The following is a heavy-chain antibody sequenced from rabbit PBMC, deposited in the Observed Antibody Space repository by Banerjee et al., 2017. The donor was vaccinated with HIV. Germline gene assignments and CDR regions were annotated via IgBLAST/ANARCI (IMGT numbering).Heavy chain of an antibody. CDR1: GFSFSSSYW. V-gene: IGHV1S45*01. J-gene: IGHJ3*01. Sequence: QEQLEESGGDLVKPEGSLTLSCTASGFSFSSSYWICWVRQAPGKGLEWIACIYAGSSDSTYYASWAKGRFTISSISSTTVTLKMTSLTAADTATYFCARDGAGYAGYGYDRLWGQGTLVTVS. D-gene: IGHD6-1*01. CDR3: ARDGAGYAGYGYDRL. CDR2: IYAGSSDST.